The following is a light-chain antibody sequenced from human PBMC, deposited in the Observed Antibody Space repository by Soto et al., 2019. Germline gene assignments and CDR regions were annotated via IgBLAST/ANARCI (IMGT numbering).Light chain of an antibody. J-gene: IGLJ1*01. CDR2: DVS. V-gene: IGLV2-14*02. CDR3: SSYTTSNTRQIV. Sequence: QSALTQPASVSGSPGQSIAISCTGTSSDVGIYNLVSWYQQHPGKAPKFMIYDVSNRPSGVSNRFSGSKSGNTASLTISGLQAEVEADYYCSSYTTSNTRQIVFGTGTKVTV. CDR1: SSDVGIYNL.